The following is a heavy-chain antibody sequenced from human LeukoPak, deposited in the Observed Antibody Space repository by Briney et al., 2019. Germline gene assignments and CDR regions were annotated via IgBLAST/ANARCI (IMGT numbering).Heavy chain of an antibody. J-gene: IGHJ4*02. CDR3: ARDGRFPPEVLPRYFDS. CDR1: GGSFSGYY. Sequence: SETLSLTCAVYGGSFSGYYWSWIRQPPGKGLEWIGSIYHSGSTYYNPSLKSRVTISVDTSKNQFSLKLSSVTAADTAVYYCARDGRFPPEVLPRYFDSWGQGTLVTVSS. D-gene: IGHD1-14*01. CDR2: IYHSGST. V-gene: IGHV4-34*01.